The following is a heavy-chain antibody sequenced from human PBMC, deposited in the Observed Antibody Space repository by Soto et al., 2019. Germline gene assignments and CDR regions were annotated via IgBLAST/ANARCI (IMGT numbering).Heavy chain of an antibody. J-gene: IGHJ5*02. V-gene: IGHV3-74*01. CDR1: GFTFSSYW. Sequence: EVQLVESGGGLVQPGGSLRLSCAASGFTFSSYWMHWVRQAPGKGLVWVSRINSDGSGTTYADSVKGRFTISRDNAKNTLYLQMNSLRAEDTAVYYCARAGWELLGDNWFDPWGQGTLVTVSS. CDR2: INSDGSGT. D-gene: IGHD3-10*01. CDR3: ARAGWELLGDNWFDP.